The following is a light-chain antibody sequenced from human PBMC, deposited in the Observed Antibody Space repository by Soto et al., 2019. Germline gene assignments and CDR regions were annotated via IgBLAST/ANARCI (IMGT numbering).Light chain of an antibody. CDR1: QSVAGD. CDR3: QQYNNGPLT. V-gene: IGKV3-15*01. CDR2: GAS. J-gene: IGKJ4*01. Sequence: EIVLTQSPVTLSVSPGEGATLSCRASQSVAGDLAWFQQTPGQVPRLLIYGASTRATGVPARFRGSGSGTDFTLTISSLESGDFAVYYRQQYNNGPLTFGGGANVEIK.